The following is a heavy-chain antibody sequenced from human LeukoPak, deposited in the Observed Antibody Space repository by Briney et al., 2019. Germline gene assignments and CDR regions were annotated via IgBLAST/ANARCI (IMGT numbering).Heavy chain of an antibody. Sequence: SETLSLTCDVSVGSIRGYYWSWIRQSPEKGLEWIGYIYSSGSTNYNPSLKSRVTMSVDTSKNQLSLKVSSVTAADTAVYYCARVFDSGSQAYSYYMDVWGKGTTVIISS. CDR1: VGSIRGYY. J-gene: IGHJ6*03. D-gene: IGHD3-10*01. CDR3: ARVFDSGSQAYSYYMDV. V-gene: IGHV4-59*01. CDR2: IYSSGST.